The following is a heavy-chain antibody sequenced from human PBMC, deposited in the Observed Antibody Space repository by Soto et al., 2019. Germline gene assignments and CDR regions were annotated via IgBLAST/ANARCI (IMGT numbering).Heavy chain of an antibody. CDR3: ATGSDQLLRPSGTAPGGFET. Sequence: ASVKVSCKVSGYTLTELSMHWVLQAPGKGLEWMGGFDPEDGETIYAQKFQGRVTMTEDTSTDTAYMELSSLRSEDTAVYYCATGSDQLLRPSGTAPGGFETWGQGTLVTVSS. J-gene: IGHJ5*02. CDR1: GYTLTELS. CDR2: FDPEDGET. D-gene: IGHD2-2*01. V-gene: IGHV1-24*01.